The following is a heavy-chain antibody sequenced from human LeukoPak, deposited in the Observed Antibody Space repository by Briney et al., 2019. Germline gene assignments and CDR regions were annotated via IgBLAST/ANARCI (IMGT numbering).Heavy chain of an antibody. CDR1: GFSFSSYG. D-gene: IGHD1-26*01. J-gene: IGHJ4*02. Sequence: GGSLRLSCAASGFSFSSYGMHWVRQAPGKGLEWVAVISYDGSNKYYADSVKGRFTISRDNSKNTLYLQMNSLRAEDTAVYYCAKDRSGATPRPLYYFDYWGQGTLVTVSS. CDR2: ISYDGSNK. V-gene: IGHV3-30*18. CDR3: AKDRSGATPRPLYYFDY.